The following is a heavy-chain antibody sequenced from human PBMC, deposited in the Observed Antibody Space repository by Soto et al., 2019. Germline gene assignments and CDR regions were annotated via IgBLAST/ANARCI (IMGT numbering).Heavy chain of an antibody. Sequence: SETLSLTCAVYGGSFSGYYWSWIRQPPGKGLEWIGEINHSGSTNYNPSLKSRVTISVDTSKNQFSLKLSSVTAADTAVYYCASDKYYYGSGSYWAYYYYGMDVWGQGTTVTVSS. CDR2: INHSGST. J-gene: IGHJ6*02. D-gene: IGHD3-10*01. CDR3: ASDKYYYGSGSYWAYYYYGMDV. CDR1: GGSFSGYY. V-gene: IGHV4-34*01.